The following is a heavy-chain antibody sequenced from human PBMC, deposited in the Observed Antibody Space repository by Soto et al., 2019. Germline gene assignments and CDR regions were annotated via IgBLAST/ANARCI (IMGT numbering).Heavy chain of an antibody. CDR3: ARAVPYSSSWCVDY. J-gene: IGHJ4*02. V-gene: IGHV4-30-2*01. Sequence: TLSLTCDVSGGSISSGGYSWSWIRQPPGKGLEWIGYIYHSGSTYYNPSLKSRVTISVDRSKNQFSLKLSSVTAADTAVYYCARAVPYSSSWCVDYWGQGTLVTVSS. CDR1: GGSISSGGYS. CDR2: IYHSGST. D-gene: IGHD6-13*01.